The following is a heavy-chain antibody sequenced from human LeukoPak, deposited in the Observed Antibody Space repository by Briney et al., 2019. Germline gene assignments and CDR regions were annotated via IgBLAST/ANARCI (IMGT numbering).Heavy chain of an antibody. D-gene: IGHD1-26*01. Sequence: SETLSLTCSVSGASISPYYWVWIRQPPGKGLEWAGYVFYNGRTSYNPSLKSRVTISADTSKNQFSLKMNSVTAADTAVYYCASGNYYQDYWGQGTVVTVSP. CDR3: ASGNYYQDY. J-gene: IGHJ4*02. CDR1: GASISPYY. V-gene: IGHV4-59*08. CDR2: VFYNGRT.